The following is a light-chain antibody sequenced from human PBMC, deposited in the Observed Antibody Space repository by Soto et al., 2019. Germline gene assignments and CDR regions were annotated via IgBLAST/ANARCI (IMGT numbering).Light chain of an antibody. V-gene: IGKV1-33*01. CDR1: RDIGKY. CDR2: DAS. J-gene: IGKJ5*01. Sequence: DIQMTQSPTSLSASVGDIVTITCQASRDIGKYLNWFQEKPGKAPKLLIYDASNLQTGVPSRFSGSGSGTDFTFTISSLQPEDFATYYCQRYDSLPPTFGQGTRLEIK. CDR3: QRYDSLPPT.